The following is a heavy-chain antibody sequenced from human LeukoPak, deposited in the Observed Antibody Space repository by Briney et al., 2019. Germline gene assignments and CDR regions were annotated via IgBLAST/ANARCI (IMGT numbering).Heavy chain of an antibody. CDR3: AKDLGPPLYYFDY. J-gene: IGHJ4*02. CDR1: GFTFSSYG. V-gene: IGHV3-33*06. Sequence: GGSLRLSCAASGFTFSSYGMHWVRQAPGKGLEWVAVIWYDGSNKYYADSVKGRFTISRDNSKNTLYLQVNSLRAEDTAVYYCAKDLGPPLYYFDYWGQGTLVTVSS. CDR2: IWYDGSNK. D-gene: IGHD2/OR15-2a*01.